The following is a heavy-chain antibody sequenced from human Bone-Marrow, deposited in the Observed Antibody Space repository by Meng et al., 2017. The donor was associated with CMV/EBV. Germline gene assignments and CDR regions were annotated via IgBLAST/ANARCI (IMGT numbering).Heavy chain of an antibody. Sequence: GESLKISCAASGFTFDEYAMHWVRQAPGKGLEWVANINPDGSEKHYVDSVKGRFTISRDNAKNSLYLQMNSLRAEDTAVYYCARGHLGLGVWGQGTTVTVSS. CDR1: GFTFDEYA. J-gene: IGHJ6*02. V-gene: IGHV3-7*01. CDR2: INPDGSEK. CDR3: ARGHLGLGV.